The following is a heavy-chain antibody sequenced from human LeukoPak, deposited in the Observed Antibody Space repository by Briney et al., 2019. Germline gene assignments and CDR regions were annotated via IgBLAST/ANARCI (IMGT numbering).Heavy chain of an antibody. CDR2: ISYDGSNK. CDR3: AKDYYVRTERPQIDY. D-gene: IGHD3-10*02. Sequence: QPGRSLRLSCAASGFTFSSYGMHWVRQAPGKGLEWVAVISYDGSNKYYADSVKGRFTVSRDNSKNTLYLQMNSLRAEDTAVYYCAKDYYVRTERPQIDYWGQGTPVTVSS. J-gene: IGHJ4*02. CDR1: GFTFSSYG. V-gene: IGHV3-30*18.